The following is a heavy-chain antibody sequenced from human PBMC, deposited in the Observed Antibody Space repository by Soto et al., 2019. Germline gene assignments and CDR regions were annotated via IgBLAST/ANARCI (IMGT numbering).Heavy chain of an antibody. J-gene: IGHJ4*02. CDR2: ISGSGRTI. V-gene: IGHV3-11*01. CDR3: ARDLGNCFDY. D-gene: IGHD1-26*01. CDR1: GFSFNDYY. Sequence: QVRLVESGGGLVKPAGSLRLSCGASGFSFNDYYMSWIRQAPGKGLEWISYISGSGRTISYADSVKGRFTISRDNAKSSLNLHLNNLTAEDTAVYFCARDLGNCFDYWGRGALVTVSS.